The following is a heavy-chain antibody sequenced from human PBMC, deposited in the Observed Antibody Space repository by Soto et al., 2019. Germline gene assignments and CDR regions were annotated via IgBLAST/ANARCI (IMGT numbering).Heavy chain of an antibody. J-gene: IGHJ2*01. CDR3: AREIIPLTTYWYFDL. CDR1: GGSISGGGYY. Sequence: QVQLQESGPGLVKPSETLSLTCTVSGGSISGGGYYWSWIRQPPGKGLEWIGYTYDSGSTYYNPALKSRIIISIDTSKNQFALRLTSVTAADTAVYYGAREIIPLTTYWYFDLWGRGTLVTVSS. CDR2: TYDSGST. V-gene: IGHV4-30-4*01. D-gene: IGHD4-17*01.